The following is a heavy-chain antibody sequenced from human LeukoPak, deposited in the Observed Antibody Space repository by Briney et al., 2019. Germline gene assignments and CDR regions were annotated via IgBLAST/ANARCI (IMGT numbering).Heavy chain of an antibody. CDR1: GGTFSSYA. CDR2: IIPIFGAA. V-gene: IGHV1-69*05. J-gene: IGHJ5*02. Sequence: SVKVSCKASGGTFSSYAIIWVRQAPGQGLEWMGGIIPIFGAANYAQKFQGRVTITTDESTSTAYMELSSLRSEDTAVYYCARGDHPGRFDPWGQGTLVTVSS. CDR3: ARGDHPGRFDP.